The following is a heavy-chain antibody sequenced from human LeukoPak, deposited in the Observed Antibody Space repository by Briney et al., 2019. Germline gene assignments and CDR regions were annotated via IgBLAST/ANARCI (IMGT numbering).Heavy chain of an antibody. J-gene: IGHJ4*02. CDR1: GFTFSSYS. D-gene: IGHD1-26*01. CDR3: ARVGSYWGNYFDY. CDR2: ISGSSGTI. V-gene: IGHV3-48*04. Sequence: PGGSLRLSCAASGFTFSSYSMNWVRQAPGRGLEWVSYISGSSGTISYADSVKGRFTISRDNAKNSLYLQMNSLRAEDTAVYYCARVGSYWGNYFDYWGQGTLVTVSS.